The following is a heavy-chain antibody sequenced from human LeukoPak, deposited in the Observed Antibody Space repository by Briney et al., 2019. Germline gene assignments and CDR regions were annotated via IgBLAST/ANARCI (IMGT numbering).Heavy chain of an antibody. Sequence: GGSLRLSCAASGFTFSSYSMSWVRQAPGKGLEWVSLITGSGVTSNYADSVKGRFTISRDNSKNTADLQINSLRAGDTAVYYCARVRITMVRGSNSFYYMDVWGKGTTVTVSS. D-gene: IGHD3-10*01. V-gene: IGHV3-23*01. CDR3: ARVRITMVRGSNSFYYMDV. CDR1: GFTFSSYS. J-gene: IGHJ6*03. CDR2: ITGSGVTS.